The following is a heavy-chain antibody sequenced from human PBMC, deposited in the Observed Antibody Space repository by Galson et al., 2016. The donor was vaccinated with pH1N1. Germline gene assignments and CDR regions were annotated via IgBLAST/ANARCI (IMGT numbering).Heavy chain of an antibody. CDR3: ILLKQGFFDP. Sequence: SLRLSCAASGFTFINAWMTWVRQATGKGLEWVGRIASKSAGGTTEYAAPLKGRFTISRDDSKNTLYLQMNSLKTEDTAVYYCILLKQGFFDPWGQGTLVTVSS. D-gene: IGHD2-8*01. CDR1: GFTFINAW. CDR2: IASKSAGGTT. J-gene: IGHJ5*02. V-gene: IGHV3-15*04.